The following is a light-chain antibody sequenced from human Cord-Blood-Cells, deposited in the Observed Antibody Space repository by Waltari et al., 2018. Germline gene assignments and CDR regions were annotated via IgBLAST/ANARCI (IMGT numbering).Light chain of an antibody. J-gene: IGLJ1*01. CDR3: SSYTSSSTLVYV. CDR2: EVS. Sequence: QSALTQPASVSGSPGQSITISCTGTSSDVGGYNYVSWYQQHPGKAPKLMIYEVSNRPSGVSNRFACPKSGNTASLTSSGLQAEDEADYYCSSYTSSSTLVYVFGTGTKVTVL. CDR1: SSDVGGYNY. V-gene: IGLV2-14*01.